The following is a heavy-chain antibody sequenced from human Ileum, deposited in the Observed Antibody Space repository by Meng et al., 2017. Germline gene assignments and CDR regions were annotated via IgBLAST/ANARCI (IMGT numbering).Heavy chain of an antibody. J-gene: IGHJ3*02. V-gene: IGHV4-34*01. D-gene: IGHD1-14*01. Sequence: QVMLLQWGPVPLKPPHPLLLTFSSHNGPCCPYFGCWNRPPPGKGMGLVGKIKHGRNTNYNQSLKGPVSIPVDTSKNHSSLQVYSVTAAVTALYFCARVGYGYGNNLETFDMWGPGTMVTVSS. CDR1: NGPCCPYF. CDR3: ARVGYGYGNNLETFDM. CDR2: IKHGRNT.